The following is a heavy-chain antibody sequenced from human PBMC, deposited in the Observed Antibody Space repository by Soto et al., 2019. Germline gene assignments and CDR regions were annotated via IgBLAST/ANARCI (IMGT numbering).Heavy chain of an antibody. CDR1: GFSLSTSGVG. D-gene: IGHD3-3*01. CDR2: IYWNDDK. Sequence: VSGPTLVNPTQTLTLTCTFSGFSLSTSGVGVGWIRQPPGKALEWLALIYWNDDKRYSPSLKSRLTITKDTSKNQVVLTMTNMDPVDTATYSCAHRPAEIFGVVTPNWFDPWGQGTLVTVSS. CDR3: AHRPAEIFGVVTPNWFDP. J-gene: IGHJ5*02. V-gene: IGHV2-5*01.